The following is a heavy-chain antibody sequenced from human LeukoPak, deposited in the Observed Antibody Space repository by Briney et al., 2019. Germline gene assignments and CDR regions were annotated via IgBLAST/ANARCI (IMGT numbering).Heavy chain of an antibody. CDR3: ARGIPYCSSTSCYYYYYYMDV. D-gene: IGHD2-2*01. CDR1: GGTFSSYA. J-gene: IGHJ6*03. V-gene: IGHV1-69*04. Sequence: ASVKVSCKASGGTFSSYAISWVRQAPGQGLEWMGRIIPILARAIYAQKFQGRVTITADKSTSTAYMELSSLRSEDTAVYYCARGIPYCSSTSCYYYYYYMDVWGKGTTVTVSS. CDR2: IIPILARA.